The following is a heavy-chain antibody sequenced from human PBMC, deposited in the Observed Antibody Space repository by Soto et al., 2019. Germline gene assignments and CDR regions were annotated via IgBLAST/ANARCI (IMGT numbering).Heavy chain of an antibody. V-gene: IGHV1-18*01. J-gene: IGHJ4*02. CDR2: ISAHNGNT. CDR3: ARGRYGDY. Sequence: QVHLVQSGAEVKKPGASVKVSCKASGYTFTSYGITWVRQAPGQGLEWMGWISAHNGNTDYAQKLQGRVLVTRDTSTSTAYMELRSLISDDTAVYYCARGRYGDYWGQGALFTVSS. CDR1: GYTFTSYG. D-gene: IGHD1-1*01.